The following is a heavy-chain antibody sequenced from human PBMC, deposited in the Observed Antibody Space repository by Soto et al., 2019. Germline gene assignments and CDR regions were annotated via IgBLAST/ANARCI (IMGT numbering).Heavy chain of an antibody. V-gene: IGHV3-11*01. J-gene: IGHJ4*02. D-gene: IGHD2-15*01. Sequence: GGSLRLSCAASGFTFSDYYMSWIRQAPGKGLEWVSYISSSGSTIYYADSVKGRFTISRDNAKNSLYLQMNSLRAEDTAVYYCARDKQGYCSGGSCYSVVYYFDYWGQGTLVTVSS. CDR3: ARDKQGYCSGGSCYSVVYYFDY. CDR1: GFTFSDYY. CDR2: ISSSGSTI.